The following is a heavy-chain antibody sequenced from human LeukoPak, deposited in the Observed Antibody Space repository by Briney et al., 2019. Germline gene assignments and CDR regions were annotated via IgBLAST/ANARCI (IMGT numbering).Heavy chain of an antibody. J-gene: IGHJ4*02. CDR2: ISAYNGNT. V-gene: IGHV1-18*01. CDR3: ARDCSATSCNREYFEY. D-gene: IGHD2-2*01. CDR1: GYSFPSYG. Sequence: GASVKVSCKASGYSFPSYGITWVRQAPGQGPEWMGWISAYNGNTNHAQKLQGRVTMTTDTSTSTAYMELRSLRSDDTAVYYCARDCSATSCNREYFEYWGQGTLVTISS.